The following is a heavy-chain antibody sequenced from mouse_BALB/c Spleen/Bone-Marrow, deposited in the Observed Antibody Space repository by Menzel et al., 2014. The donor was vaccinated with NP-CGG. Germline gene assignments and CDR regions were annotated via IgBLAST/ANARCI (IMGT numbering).Heavy chain of an antibody. CDR3: ARGYDSYYGFAY. CDR2: ISSGGST. J-gene: IGHJ3*01. CDR1: GFTFSSYA. V-gene: IGHV5-6-5*01. D-gene: IGHD2-3*01. Sequence: DVKLVESGGGLVKPGGSLKLSCAASGFTFSSYAMSWVRQTPEKRLEWVASISSGGSTYYPDSVKGRFTISRDNARNILYLQMSSLRSEDTAMYYCARGYDSYYGFAYWGQGTLVTVSA.